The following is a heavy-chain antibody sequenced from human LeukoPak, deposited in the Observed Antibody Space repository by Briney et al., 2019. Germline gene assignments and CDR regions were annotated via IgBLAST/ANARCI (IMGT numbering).Heavy chain of an antibody. Sequence: SETLSLTCTVSGGSISSYYWSWIRQPPGKGLEWIGYIYYSGSTNYNPSLKSRVTISVDTSKNQFSLKLNSVTAADTAVYYCARHSHTYYYGMDVWGQGTTVTVSS. J-gene: IGHJ6*02. CDR2: IYYSGST. CDR3: ARHSHTYYYGMDV. V-gene: IGHV4-59*08. CDR1: GGSISSYY.